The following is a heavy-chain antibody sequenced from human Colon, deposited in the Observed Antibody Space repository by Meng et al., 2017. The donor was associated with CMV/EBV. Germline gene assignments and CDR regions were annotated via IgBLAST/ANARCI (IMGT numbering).Heavy chain of an antibody. CDR1: GFPFNSHS. Sequence: GGSLRLSCEGSGFPFNSHSMNWVRQAPGKGLEWISYISSSGKDEYYADSVKGRCTISRDNAKNSVSLQMNALKVEDTAVYYCMRDLLPIRLIPAAQDYWGQGTLVTVSS. J-gene: IGHJ4*02. D-gene: IGHD2-2*01. CDR2: ISSSGKDE. CDR3: MRDLLPIRLIPAAQDY. V-gene: IGHV3-21*05.